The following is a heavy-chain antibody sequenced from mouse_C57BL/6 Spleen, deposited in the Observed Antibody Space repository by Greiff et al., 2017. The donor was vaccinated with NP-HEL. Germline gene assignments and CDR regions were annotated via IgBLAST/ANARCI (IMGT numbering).Heavy chain of an antibody. J-gene: IGHJ4*01. CDR3: ARGLYSNYGAMDY. CDR1: GYTFTSYW. Sequence: VQLVESGAELAKPGASVKLSCKASGYTFTSYWMHWVKQRPGQGLEWIGYINPSSGYTKYNQKFKDKATLTADKSSSTAYMQLSSLTYEDSAVYYCARGLYSNYGAMDYWGQGTSVTVSS. V-gene: IGHV1-7*01. D-gene: IGHD2-5*01. CDR2: INPSSGYT.